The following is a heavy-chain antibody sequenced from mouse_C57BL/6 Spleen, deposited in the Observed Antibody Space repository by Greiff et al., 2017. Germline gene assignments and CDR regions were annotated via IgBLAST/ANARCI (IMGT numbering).Heavy chain of an antibody. CDR3: ARGTTVVATGDYAMDY. V-gene: IGHV1-75*01. J-gene: IGHJ4*01. Sequence: QVQLKESGPELVKPGASVKISCKASGYTFTDYYINWVQQRPGQGLEWIGWIFPGSGSTYSNEKLMGKATLTVDKSSSTAYMLLSSLTSEDSAVYFCARGTTVVATGDYAMDYWGQGTSVTVSS. CDR1: GYTFTDYY. D-gene: IGHD1-1*01. CDR2: IFPGSGST.